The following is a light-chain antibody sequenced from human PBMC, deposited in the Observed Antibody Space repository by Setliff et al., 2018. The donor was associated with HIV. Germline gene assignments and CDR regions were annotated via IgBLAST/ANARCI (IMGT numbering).Light chain of an antibody. CDR3: SSYTSSSTSYV. J-gene: IGLJ1*01. Sequence: QSVLTQPASVSGSPGQSITISCTGTSSDVGGYDHVSWYRQHPGKAPKLMIYDVSNRPSGVSNRFSGSKSGNTASLTISGLQAEDEADYYCSSYTSSSTSYVFGTGTKVTVL. CDR1: SSDVGGYDH. CDR2: DVS. V-gene: IGLV2-14*01.